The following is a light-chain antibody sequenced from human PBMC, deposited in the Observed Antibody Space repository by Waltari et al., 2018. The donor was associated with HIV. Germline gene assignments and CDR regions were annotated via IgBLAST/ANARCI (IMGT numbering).Light chain of an antibody. CDR3: QVSDNSDEL. V-gene: IGLV3-21*04. J-gene: IGLJ2*01. CDR1: NIGNRH. CDR2: YDT. Sequence: SFVLTQPPSVSVAPGQTARITCDGNNIGNRHVHWFQQRPGQAPVLVIYYDTDRPSGVPERFSGSNSGNTATLTISRVEAGDEADYYCQVSDNSDELFGGGTKLTVL.